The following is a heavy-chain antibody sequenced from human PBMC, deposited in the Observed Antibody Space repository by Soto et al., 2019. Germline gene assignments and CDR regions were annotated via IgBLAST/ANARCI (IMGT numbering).Heavy chain of an antibody. CDR2: INPNSGGT. Sequence: GESLKISCKASGYTFTGYYMHWVRQAPGQGLEWMGWINPNSGGTNYAQKFQGWVTMTRDTSISTAYMELSRLRSDDTAVYYCARDREVGATVHDAFDIWGQGTMVTVSS. CDR3: ARDREVGATVHDAFDI. J-gene: IGHJ3*02. V-gene: IGHV1-2*04. D-gene: IGHD1-26*01. CDR1: GYTFTGYY.